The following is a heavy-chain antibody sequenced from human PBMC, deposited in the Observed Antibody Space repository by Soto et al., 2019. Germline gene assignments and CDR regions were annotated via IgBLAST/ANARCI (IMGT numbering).Heavy chain of an antibody. CDR1: GDSVSGNSAA. CDR3: AGTTSHHWLYMDV. V-gene: IGHV6-1*01. Sequence: QVQLQESGPGLVKPSQTLSVTRAISGDSVSGNSAAWNWIRLSPSRGLEWLARTYYRSRWYNDYAVSVRSRITVNADTSKNQFSLQLTSVTPEDTAIYYCAGTTSHHWLYMDVWGRGTTVTVSS. CDR2: TYYRSRWYN. D-gene: IGHD1-1*01. J-gene: IGHJ6*03.